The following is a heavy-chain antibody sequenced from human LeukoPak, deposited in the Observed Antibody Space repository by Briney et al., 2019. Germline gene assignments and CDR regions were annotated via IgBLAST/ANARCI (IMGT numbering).Heavy chain of an antibody. V-gene: IGHV3-30*18. CDR3: AKSRQWELLWGLFDY. CDR2: ISYDGSNK. CDR1: GFTVSSYG. Sequence: GGSLRLSCAASGFTVSSYGMHWVRQAPGKGLEWVAVISYDGSNKYYADSVKGRFTISRDNSKNTLYLQMNSLRAEDTAVYYCAKSRQWELLWGLFDYWGQGTLVTVSS. D-gene: IGHD1-26*01. J-gene: IGHJ4*02.